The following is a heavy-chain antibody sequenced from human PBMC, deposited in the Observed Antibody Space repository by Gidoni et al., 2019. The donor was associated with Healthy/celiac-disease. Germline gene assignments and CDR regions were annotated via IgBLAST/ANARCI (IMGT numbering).Heavy chain of an antibody. CDR3: ATKRVAFMDV. CDR2: IIPIFGTA. Sequence: QVQLVQSGAEVKKPGSSVKVSCEAPGGTFGSYPISWVRQAPGQGLEWMGGIIPIFGTANYTQKFQGRVTITADESTSTAYMELSSLRSEDTAVYYCATKRVAFMDVWGQGTTVTVSS. V-gene: IGHV1-69*01. CDR1: GGTFGSYP. D-gene: IGHD2-15*01. J-gene: IGHJ6*02.